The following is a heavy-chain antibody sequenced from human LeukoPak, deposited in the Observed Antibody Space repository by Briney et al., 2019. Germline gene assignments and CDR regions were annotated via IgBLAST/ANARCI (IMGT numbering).Heavy chain of an antibody. Sequence: GSLRLSCAASGFTFSSYWMSWVRQAPGKGLEWVANIKQDGSEKYYVDSVKGRFTISRDNAKNSLYLQMNSLRAEDTAVYYCARDLGPIYSSSWYEMDYWGQGTLVTVSS. CDR2: IKQDGSEK. J-gene: IGHJ4*02. V-gene: IGHV3-7*01. CDR3: ARDLGPIYSSSWYEMDY. D-gene: IGHD6-13*01. CDR1: GFTFSSYW.